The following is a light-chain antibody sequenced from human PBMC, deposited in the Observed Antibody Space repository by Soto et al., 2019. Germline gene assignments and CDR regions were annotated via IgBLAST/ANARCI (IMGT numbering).Light chain of an antibody. CDR2: AAS. Sequence: DIQMTQSPSSLSASVGDRVTITCRASQSISSYLNWYQQKPGKAPKLLIYAASSLQSGVPSRFSDRGSVTDFTLTISSLQPEDFATYYCQQSYSTPRTFGQGTKVEIK. CDR1: QSISSY. V-gene: IGKV1-39*01. J-gene: IGKJ1*01. CDR3: QQSYSTPRT.